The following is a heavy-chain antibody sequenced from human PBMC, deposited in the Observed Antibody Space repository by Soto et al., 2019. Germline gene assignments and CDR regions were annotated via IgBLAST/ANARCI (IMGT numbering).Heavy chain of an antibody. J-gene: IGHJ6*02. V-gene: IGHV4-34*10. CDR1: GGSFSGYY. D-gene: IGHD6-6*01. CDR2: INDSGIT. CDR3: ARGRSSVPDRRGIGYYGLDV. Sequence: QVQLQESGPGLVKPSETLSLTCVVNGGSFSGYYWSWIRQSPGKGLEWIGEINDSGITDSNPSLESRVTISVDMSKNQFSLNLKSVTAADSAVYHCARGRSSVPDRRGIGYYGLDVWGQGTTVTVSS.